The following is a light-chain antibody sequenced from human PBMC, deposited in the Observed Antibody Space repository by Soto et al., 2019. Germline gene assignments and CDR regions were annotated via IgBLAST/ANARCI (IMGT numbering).Light chain of an antibody. V-gene: IGLV2-8*01. Sequence: QSVLTQPPSASGSPGQSVTISCTGTSSDIGDYNYVSWYQQHPGKAPKLMIYEVSKRPSGVPDRFSGSKSGNTASLTVSGLQAEDEADYYCSSYAGSNRPFVFGSGTKVTVL. CDR3: SSYAGSNRPFV. CDR1: SSDIGDYNY. CDR2: EVS. J-gene: IGLJ1*01.